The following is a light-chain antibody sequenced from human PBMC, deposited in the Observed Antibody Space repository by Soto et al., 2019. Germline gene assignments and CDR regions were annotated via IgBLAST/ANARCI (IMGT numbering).Light chain of an antibody. CDR1: PSVTNS. CDR2: GAF. Sequence: PGARATLSSRASPSVTNSLAWYQQKPGQAPRLLIYGAFNRGTGIPARFSGSGSGTDFTLTISSLEPEDSAVYYCQQRNVWPPVTFGQGTRLEI. CDR3: QQRNVWPPVT. V-gene: IGKV3-11*01. J-gene: IGKJ5*01.